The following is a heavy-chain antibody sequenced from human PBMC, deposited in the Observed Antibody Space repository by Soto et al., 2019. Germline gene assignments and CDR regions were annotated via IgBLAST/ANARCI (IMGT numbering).Heavy chain of an antibody. CDR3: LHNLAEFTGVAVAFETFNP. D-gene: IGHD2-15*01. Sequence: QITLKESGPTLVKPTETLTLTCTFSGFSFNTGGVGVGWVHQPPGQALEWLALTYWDDDSRYRSSLRSRLTITKDTSKNQGVLTMTNMDPVDTGTYYWLHNLAEFTGVAVAFETFNPWGQGILVTVSS. CDR2: TYWDDDS. V-gene: IGHV2-5*02. CDR1: GFSFNTGGVG. J-gene: IGHJ4*02.